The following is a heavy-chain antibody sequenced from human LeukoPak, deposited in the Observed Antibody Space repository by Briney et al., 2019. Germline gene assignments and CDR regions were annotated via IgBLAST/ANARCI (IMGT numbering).Heavy chain of an antibody. V-gene: IGHV1-69*06. CDR1: GFTFSSYA. CDR3: ARANGDSPEMHFDY. CDR2: IIPIFGTA. Sequence: SCAASGFTFSSYAISWVRQAPGQGLEWIGGIIPIFGTANYAQKFQGRVTITADKSTSTAYMELSSLRSEDTAVYYCARANGDSPEMHFDYWGQGTLVTVSS. D-gene: IGHD4-17*01. J-gene: IGHJ4*02.